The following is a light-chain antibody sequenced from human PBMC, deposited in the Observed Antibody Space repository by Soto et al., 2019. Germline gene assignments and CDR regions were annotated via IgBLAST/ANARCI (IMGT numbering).Light chain of an antibody. CDR3: CLYIGATTYV. J-gene: IGLJ1*01. V-gene: IGLV2-14*01. CDR1: SSDVGGYEF. Sequence: QSVLTQPASVSGSPGQSITISCTGTSSDVGGYEFVSWYQQHPGKAPKLMIYEVSNRPSGVSSRFSGSKSGNTASLTISGLQAEDEADYYCCLYIGATTYVFGTGTKVTVL. CDR2: EVS.